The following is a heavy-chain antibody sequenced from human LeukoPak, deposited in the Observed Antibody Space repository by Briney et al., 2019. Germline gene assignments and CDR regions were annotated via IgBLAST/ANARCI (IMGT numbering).Heavy chain of an antibody. CDR1: GGSISSGAYH. J-gene: IGHJ4*02. V-gene: IGHV4-39*01. D-gene: IGHD3-3*01. CDR3: ARRDNLSSFWSGQFDY. Sequence: SETLSLTCTVSGGSISSGAYHWGWVRQPPGKGLEWIGSISNGGTTYYNPSLKSRVTISTDTPKNQFSLRLSSVTAADTAVYYCARRDNLSSFWSGQFDYWGQGTLVTVSS. CDR2: ISNGGTT.